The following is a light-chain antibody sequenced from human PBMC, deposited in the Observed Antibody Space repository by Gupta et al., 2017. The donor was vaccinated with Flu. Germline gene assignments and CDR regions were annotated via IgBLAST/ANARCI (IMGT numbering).Light chain of an antibody. CDR2: ASS. Sequence: GDRVTLTCRTSQPVTSYLSWYQQKSGKAPKLLIFASSTLHSGVPSRFSGSGSGTKVTLTISSLQPEDSATYYCLQSYITPRTFGPGTRVEIK. J-gene: IGKJ4*02. CDR3: LQSYITPRT. V-gene: IGKV1-39*01. CDR1: QPVTSY.